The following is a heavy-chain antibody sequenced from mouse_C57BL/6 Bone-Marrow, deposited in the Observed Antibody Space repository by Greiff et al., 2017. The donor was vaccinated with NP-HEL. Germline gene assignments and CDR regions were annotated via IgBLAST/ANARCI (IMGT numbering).Heavy chain of an antibody. Sequence: EVKLVESGPELVKPGASVKIPCKASGYTFTDYNMDWVKQSHGKSLEWIGDINPNNGGTIYNQKFKGKATLTVDKSSSTAYMELRSLTSEDTAVYYCARRLWVTTWYFDVWGTGTTVTVSS. D-gene: IGHD2-2*01. V-gene: IGHV1-18*01. CDR3: ARRLWVTTWYFDV. J-gene: IGHJ1*03. CDR1: GYTFTDYN. CDR2: INPNNGGT.